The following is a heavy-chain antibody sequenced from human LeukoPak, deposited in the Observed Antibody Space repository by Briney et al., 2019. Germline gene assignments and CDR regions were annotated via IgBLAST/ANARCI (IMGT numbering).Heavy chain of an antibody. J-gene: IGHJ4*02. V-gene: IGHV4-39*01. CDR1: GVSISGTNYY. CDR3: EGHKEEDGYHAKTPDY. D-gene: IGHD5-24*01. CDR2: IHYRLPT. Sequence: PSETLSLTCDVSGVSISGTNYYWGWIRQPPGMGLEWIGSIHYRLPTFYNPLLKSRVTISVDTCKNQISLRLRSVSAANTAVYNSEGHKEEDGYHAKTPDYGSQGTLVTVSS.